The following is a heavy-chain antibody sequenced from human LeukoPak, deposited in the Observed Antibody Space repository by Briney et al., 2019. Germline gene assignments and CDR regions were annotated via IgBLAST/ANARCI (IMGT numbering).Heavy chain of an antibody. CDR2: ISYDGSNK. V-gene: IGHV3-30*04. D-gene: IGHD3-3*01. CDR1: GFTFSSYA. J-gene: IGHJ3*02. CDR3: ARAMETVFDAFDI. Sequence: SGGSLRLSCAASGFTFSSYAMHWVRQAPGKGLEWVAVISYDGSNKYYADSVKGRFTISRDNSKSTLYLQMNSLRAEDTAVYYCARAMETVFDAFDIWGQGTMVTVSS.